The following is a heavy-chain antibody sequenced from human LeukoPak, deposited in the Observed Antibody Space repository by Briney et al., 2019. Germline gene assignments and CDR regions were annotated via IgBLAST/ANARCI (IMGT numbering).Heavy chain of an antibody. J-gene: IGHJ3*02. Sequence: GGSLRLSCAASGFTFSSYWMHWVRQAPGKGLVWVSRINSDGSSTSYADSVKGRFTISRDNSKNTLYLQMNSLRAEDTAVYYCARVEPDYGDYLANAIDIWGQGTMVTVSS. CDR1: GFTFSSYW. CDR2: INSDGSST. V-gene: IGHV3-74*01. CDR3: ARVEPDYGDYLANAIDI. D-gene: IGHD4-17*01.